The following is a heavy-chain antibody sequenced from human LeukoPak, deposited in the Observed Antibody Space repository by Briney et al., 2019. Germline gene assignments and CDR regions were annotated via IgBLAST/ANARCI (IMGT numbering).Heavy chain of an antibody. CDR1: GFTFSSYA. D-gene: IGHD3-22*01. Sequence: SGGSLRLSCAASGFTFSSYAMHWVRQAPGKGLEYVSAISSNGGSTYYANSVKGRFTISRDNSKNTLYLQMGSLRAEDMAVYYCARVYDSSGYSPGRYFDYWGQGTLVTVSS. V-gene: IGHV3-64*01. CDR2: ISSNGGST. J-gene: IGHJ4*02. CDR3: ARVYDSSGYSPGRYFDY.